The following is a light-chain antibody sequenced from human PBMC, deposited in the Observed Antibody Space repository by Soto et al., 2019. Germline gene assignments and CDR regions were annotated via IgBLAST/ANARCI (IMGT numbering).Light chain of an antibody. CDR1: STDVGGYNY. J-gene: IGLJ2*01. V-gene: IGLV2-11*01. CDR3: CSYAGTYTLV. Sequence: QSVLTQPRSVSGSPGQSVTISCTGTSTDVGGYNYVSWYQQYPGKAPKLMISDVSERPSGVPDRFSGSKSGNTASLTISGLQAEDEAGYYCCSYAGTYTLVFGGGTKLTVL. CDR2: DVS.